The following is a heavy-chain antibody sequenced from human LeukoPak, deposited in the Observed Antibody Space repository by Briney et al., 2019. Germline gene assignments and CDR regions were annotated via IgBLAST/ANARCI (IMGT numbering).Heavy chain of an antibody. CDR1: GFTFSSYA. CDR3: AKFRRCDGDCYQWFDG. Sequence: PGGSLRLSCAASGFTFSSYAMSWVRQAPGKGLEWVSAISGSGGSTYYADSVKGRFTISRDNSKNTLYLQMNCLRAEDTAVYYCAKFRRCDGDCYQWFDGWGQGTLVTVSS. V-gene: IGHV3-23*01. J-gene: IGHJ4*02. CDR2: ISGSGGST. D-gene: IGHD2-21*02.